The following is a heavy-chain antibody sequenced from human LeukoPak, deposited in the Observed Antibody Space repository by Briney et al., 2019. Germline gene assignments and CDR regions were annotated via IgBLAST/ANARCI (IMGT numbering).Heavy chain of an antibody. Sequence: ASVKVSCKTSGYTFTGYYMHWVRQAPGQGLEWMGWIGAYNGNTNYAQKLQGRVTMTTDTSTSTAYMELRSLRSDDTAVYYCARSITMIVVASGWFDPWGQGTLVTVSS. CDR1: GYTFTGYY. CDR3: ARSITMIVVASGWFDP. CDR2: IGAYNGNT. J-gene: IGHJ5*02. V-gene: IGHV1-18*04. D-gene: IGHD3-22*01.